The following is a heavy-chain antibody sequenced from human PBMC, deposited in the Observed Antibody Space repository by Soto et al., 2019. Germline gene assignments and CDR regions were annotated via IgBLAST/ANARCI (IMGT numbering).Heavy chain of an antibody. J-gene: IGHJ4*02. CDR2: GSYSGTT. CDR1: GVSVNSGSFY. D-gene: IGHD4-17*01. Sequence: QVQLRESGPGLVKPSETLSLTCTVSGVSVNSGSFYWAWIRQPPGKGLEWIGFGSYSGTTNYKPSLKSRVTISVDTSRSQISLKVTSLTAADTAVYYCARGATVTQYYYWGQGTLVTVSS. V-gene: IGHV4-61*01. CDR3: ARGATVTQYYY.